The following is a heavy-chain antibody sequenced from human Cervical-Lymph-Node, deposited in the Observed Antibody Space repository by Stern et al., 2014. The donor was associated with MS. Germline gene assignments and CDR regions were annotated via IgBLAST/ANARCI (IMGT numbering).Heavy chain of an antibody. J-gene: IGHJ4*02. D-gene: IGHD3-3*01. CDR3: AKGSGGSGYYPVALDY. CDR2: ITWSSVSV. CDR1: GFTFDDYA. V-gene: IGHV3-9*01. Sequence: VQLVESGGGLVQPGRSLRLSCAASGFTFDDYAMHWVRQAPGKGLEWVSGITWSSVSVGYADSVKGRFTISRDNAKNSLYLQMNSLRGDDTALYYCAKGSGGSGYYPVALDYWGQGTLVTVSS.